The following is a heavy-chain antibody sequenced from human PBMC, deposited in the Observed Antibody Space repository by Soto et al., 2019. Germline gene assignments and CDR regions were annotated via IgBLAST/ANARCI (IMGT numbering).Heavy chain of an antibody. J-gene: IGHJ4*02. V-gene: IGHV1-46*01. CDR1: GYTFTSYY. D-gene: IGHD2-15*01. CDR3: ARRRGGLTAFDS. CDR2: INPSGGST. Sequence: VKVSCKASGYTFTSYYMHWVRQAPGQGLEWMGIINPSGGSTSYAQKFQGRVTMTRDTSTSTVYMELSSLRSEDTAVYFCARRRGGLTAFDSWGQGALVTVSS.